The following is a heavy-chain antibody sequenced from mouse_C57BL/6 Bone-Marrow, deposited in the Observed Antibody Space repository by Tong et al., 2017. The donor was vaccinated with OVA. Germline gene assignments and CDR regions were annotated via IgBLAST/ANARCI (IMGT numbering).Heavy chain of an antibody. CDR2: INPSNGGT. J-gene: IGHJ2*01. Sequence: YTFTSYWMHWIKQRPEQGLERIGEINPSNGGTNYNEKFKSKATLTVDKSSSTAYKKHSSQTYKDAAVDYGARNYWGQSTTL. CDR3: ARNY. CDR1: YTFTSYW. V-gene: IGHV1S81*02.